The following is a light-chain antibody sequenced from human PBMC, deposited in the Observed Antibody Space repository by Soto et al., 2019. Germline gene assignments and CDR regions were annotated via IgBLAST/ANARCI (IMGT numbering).Light chain of an antibody. J-gene: IGKJ4*01. V-gene: IGKV1-17*01. CDR2: TAS. CDR1: QDIRND. CDR3: QQSYNRPLT. Sequence: DIQMTQSPSSLSASVGDRVTITCRASQDIRNDLGWFQQKPGKAPKRLIYTASSLQSGVPSRFSGSGSGTDFTLIISSLQPEDFATYYCQQSYNRPLTFGGGTKVEVK.